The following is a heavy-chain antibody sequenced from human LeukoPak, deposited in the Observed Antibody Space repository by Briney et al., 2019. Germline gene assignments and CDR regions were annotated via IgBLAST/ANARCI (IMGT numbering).Heavy chain of an antibody. Sequence: SETLSLTCTVSGGSINSYYWSWVRQPPGKGLEWIGYIYYSGSTNYNPSLKSRVTISVDTSKHQFSLKLSSVTAADTAVYYCARIPSGSSYDNWFDPWGQGTLVTVSS. D-gene: IGHD3-10*01. CDR1: GGSINSYY. CDR2: IYYSGST. V-gene: IGHV4-59*01. CDR3: ARIPSGSSYDNWFDP. J-gene: IGHJ5*02.